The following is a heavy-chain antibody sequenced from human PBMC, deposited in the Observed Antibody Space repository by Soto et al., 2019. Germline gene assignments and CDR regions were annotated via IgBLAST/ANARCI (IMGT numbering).Heavy chain of an antibody. CDR2: IIPIFGTA. V-gene: IGHV1-69*01. Sequence: QVQLVQSGAEVKKPGSSVKVSCKASGGTFSSYAISWVRQAPGQGLEWMGGIIPIFGTANYAQKFQGRVTLTADESTSTAYMELSSLRSEDTAVYDCAKREGYIGSGWYGFWFEPWGQGTLVTVSS. CDR1: GGTFSSYA. D-gene: IGHD6-19*01. J-gene: IGHJ5*02. CDR3: AKREGYIGSGWYGFWFEP.